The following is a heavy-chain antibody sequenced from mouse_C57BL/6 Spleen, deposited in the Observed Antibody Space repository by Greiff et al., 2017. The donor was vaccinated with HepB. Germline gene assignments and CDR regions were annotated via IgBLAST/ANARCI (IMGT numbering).Heavy chain of an antibody. D-gene: IGHD2-4*01. CDR1: GYTFTDYY. Sequence: VQLQQSGPELVKPGASVKISCKASGYTFTDYYMNWVKQSHGKSLEWIGDINPNNGGTSYNQKFKGKATLTVDKSSSTAYMELRSLTSEESAVYYCARGDYDPAYWGQGTLVTVSA. CDR3: ARGDYDPAY. J-gene: IGHJ3*01. V-gene: IGHV1-26*01. CDR2: INPNNGGT.